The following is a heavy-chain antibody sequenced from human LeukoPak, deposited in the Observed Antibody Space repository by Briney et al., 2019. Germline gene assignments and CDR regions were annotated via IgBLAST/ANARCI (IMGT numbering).Heavy chain of an antibody. CDR3: AKAGIAAAGYYYYYYMDV. V-gene: IGHV3-43D*03. D-gene: IGHD6-13*01. J-gene: IGHJ6*03. CDR2: ISWDGGST. CDR1: GFTFDDYA. Sequence: GGSLRLSCAASGFTFDDYAMHWVRRAPGKGLEWVSLISWDGGSTYYADSVKGRFTISRDNSKNSLYLQMNSLRAEDTALYYCAKAGIAAAGYYYYYYMDVWGKGTTVTVSS.